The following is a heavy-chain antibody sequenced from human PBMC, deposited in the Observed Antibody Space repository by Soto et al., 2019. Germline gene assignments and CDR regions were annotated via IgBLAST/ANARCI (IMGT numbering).Heavy chain of an antibody. CDR3: AKADGSDYYPVDY. D-gene: IGHD3-22*01. CDR1: GFTFSSYA. CDR2: ISVSGGST. J-gene: IGHJ4*02. Sequence: PGWSLRLSCAASGFTFSSYAMSWFRQAPGKGLEWVSSISVSGGSTYYADSVKGRFTISRDNSKSTLFLHMNSLRDEATAVYYCAKADGSDYYPVDYWGQGTLVTVSS. V-gene: IGHV3-23*01.